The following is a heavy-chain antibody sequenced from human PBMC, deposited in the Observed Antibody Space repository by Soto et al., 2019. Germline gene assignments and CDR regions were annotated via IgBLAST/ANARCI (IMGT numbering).Heavy chain of an antibody. Sequence: PGESLKISCKGSGYSFTSYWTSWVRQMPGKGLEWMGRIDPSDSYTNYSPSFQGHITISADKSINTAYLQWSSLKASDTAMYYCAGDYYDSSGYSPGDYYYGMDVWGQGTTVTVSS. J-gene: IGHJ6*02. CDR1: GYSFTSYW. V-gene: IGHV5-10-1*01. D-gene: IGHD3-22*01. CDR2: IDPSDSYT. CDR3: AGDYYDSSGYSPGDYYYGMDV.